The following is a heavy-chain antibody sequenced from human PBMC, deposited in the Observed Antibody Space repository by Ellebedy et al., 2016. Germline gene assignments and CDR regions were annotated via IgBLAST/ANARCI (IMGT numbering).Heavy chain of an antibody. CDR3: ARQADYYDSSGQIDY. CDR1: GYIFTSYW. J-gene: IGHJ4*02. V-gene: IGHV5-51*01. CDR2: IYPGDSDT. Sequence: GESLKISCQGSGYIFTSYWIGWVRQMPGKGLEWMGIIYPGDSDTRYSPSFQGQVTISADKSISTAYLQWSSLKASDTAMYYCARQADYYDSSGQIDYWGQGTLVTVSS. D-gene: IGHD3-22*01.